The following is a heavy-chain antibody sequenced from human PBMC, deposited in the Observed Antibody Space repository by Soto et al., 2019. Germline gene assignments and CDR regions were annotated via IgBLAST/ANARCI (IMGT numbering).Heavy chain of an antibody. Sequence: KPSETLSLTCTVSGGSVSSHTYYWSWIRQPPGKGLEWIGYIYYSGSTNYNPSLKSRVTISVDTSKNQFSLKLSSVTAADTAVYYCASRPYSGSFTGYYYYGMDVWGQGTTVTVSS. CDR1: GGSVSSHTYY. V-gene: IGHV4-61*01. CDR3: ASRPYSGSFTGYYYYGMDV. J-gene: IGHJ6*02. D-gene: IGHD1-26*01. CDR2: IYYSGST.